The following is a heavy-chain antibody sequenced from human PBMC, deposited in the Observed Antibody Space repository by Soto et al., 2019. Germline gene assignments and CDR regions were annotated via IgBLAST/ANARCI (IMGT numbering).Heavy chain of an antibody. Sequence: QIQMVQSGAEVKQPGASVRISCKTSGYTFSSYSLNWVRQAPGQGLEWLAWISTYSGDTHYAERVQGSVTVTLDKSATTAFLEIRGLTSDDTAVYFCARDNGYYDLWGQGTLVTVSS. CDR3: ARDNGYYDL. J-gene: IGHJ4*02. CDR1: GYTFSSYS. CDR2: ISTYSGDT. V-gene: IGHV1-18*04.